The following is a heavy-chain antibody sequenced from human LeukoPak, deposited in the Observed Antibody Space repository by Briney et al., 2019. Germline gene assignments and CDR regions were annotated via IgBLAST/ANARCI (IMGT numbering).Heavy chain of an antibody. J-gene: IGHJ4*02. D-gene: IGHD3-9*01. V-gene: IGHV3-23*01. CDR3: AKDWWSYDILTGYYAFDY. Sequence: GGSLRLSCAASGFTFSSYAMSWVRQAPGKGLKWVSAISGSGGSTYYADSVKGRFTIARDNSKNTLYLQMNSLRAEDTAVYYCAKDWWSYDILTGYYAFDYWGQGTLVTVSS. CDR1: GFTFSSYA. CDR2: ISGSGGST.